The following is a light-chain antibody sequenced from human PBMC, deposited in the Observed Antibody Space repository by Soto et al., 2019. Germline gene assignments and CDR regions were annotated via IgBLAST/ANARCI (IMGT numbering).Light chain of an antibody. Sequence: EIALTKSPGTLSLSPPQRGSVCFRASQRLSASGIAWYLQKPGQAPKVLIYGVSSRATGIPDRFSGSGSGTDFTLTISRLEPEDVAVYHCQQYGSSPLITFGQGTRLDIK. CDR1: QRLSASG. J-gene: IGKJ5*01. CDR3: QQYGSSPLIT. CDR2: GVS. V-gene: IGKV3-20*01.